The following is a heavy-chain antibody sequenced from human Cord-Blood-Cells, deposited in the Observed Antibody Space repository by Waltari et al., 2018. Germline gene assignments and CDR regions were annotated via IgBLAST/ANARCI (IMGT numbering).Heavy chain of an antibody. CDR3: ARGGHSSSWYYYYYGMDV. Sequence: QVQLVQPGAAVKKPGASVKVSCKASGSTFTGYYMHWVRQPPGPGLEWMGWINPNSGGTNYAQKFQGWVTMTRDTSISTAYMELSRLRSDDTAVYYCARGGHSSSWYYYYYGMDVWGQGTTVTVSS. CDR2: INPNSGGT. V-gene: IGHV1-2*04. D-gene: IGHD6-13*01. J-gene: IGHJ6*02. CDR1: GSTFTGYY.